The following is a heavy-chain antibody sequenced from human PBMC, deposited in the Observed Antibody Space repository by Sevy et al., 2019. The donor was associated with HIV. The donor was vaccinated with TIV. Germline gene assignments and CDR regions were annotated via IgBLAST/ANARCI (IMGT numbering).Heavy chain of an antibody. CDR1: GFTFSSYG. CDR3: ASGAYYYASRTENFDY. V-gene: IGHV3-33*01. Sequence: GESLKISCAASGFTFSSYGMHWVRQAPGKGLEWVALIWYDGSSKYYADSVKGRFTISRDNSKNTLYLQMNSLRAEDTAVHYCASGAYYYASRTENFDYWGQGTLVTVSS. J-gene: IGHJ4*02. D-gene: IGHD3-10*01. CDR2: IWYDGSSK.